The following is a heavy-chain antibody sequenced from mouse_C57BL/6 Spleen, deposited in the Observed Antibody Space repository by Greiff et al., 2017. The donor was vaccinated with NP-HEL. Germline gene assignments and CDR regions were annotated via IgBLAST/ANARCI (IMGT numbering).Heavy chain of an antibody. V-gene: IGHV1-69*01. CDR2: IDPSDSYT. Sequence: VQLQQSGAELVMPGASVKLSCMASGYTFTSYWMHWVKQRPGQGLEWIGEIDPSDSYTNYNQKFKGKSTLTVDKSSSTAYMQLSRLTSEDSAVYYYASNYYGSMYSFDYWGQGTTLTVSS. D-gene: IGHD1-1*01. CDR1: GYTFTSYW. CDR3: ASNYYGSMYSFDY. J-gene: IGHJ2*01.